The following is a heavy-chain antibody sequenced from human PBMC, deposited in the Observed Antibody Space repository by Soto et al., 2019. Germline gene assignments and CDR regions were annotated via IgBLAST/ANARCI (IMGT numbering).Heavy chain of an antibody. J-gene: IGHJ4*02. D-gene: IGHD7-27*01. V-gene: IGHV4-59*08. CDR3: ARQLQGTGGFDY. Sequence: SETLSLTCTVSGGSISSYYWSWIRQPPGKGLEWIGYIYYSGSTNYNPSLKSRVTISVDTSKNQFSLKLSSVTAADTAVYYCARQLQGTGGFDYWGQGTLVTVSS. CDR2: IYYSGST. CDR1: GGSISSYY.